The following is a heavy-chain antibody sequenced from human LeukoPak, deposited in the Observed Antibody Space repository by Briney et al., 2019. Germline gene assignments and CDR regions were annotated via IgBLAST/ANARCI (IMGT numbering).Heavy chain of an antibody. J-gene: IGHJ6*03. CDR3: ARHGYCSGGSCYSWGYYYYMDV. V-gene: IGHV4-39*01. D-gene: IGHD2-15*01. CDR2: LYYSGST. CDR1: GGSISNSSYY. Sequence: SETLSLTCTVSGGSISNSSYYCGWIRQPPGKGLEWIGSLYYSGSTYYNPSLKSRVTISVDTSKNQFSLKLSSVTAADTAVYYCARHGYCSGGSCYSWGYYYYMDVWGKGTTVTISS.